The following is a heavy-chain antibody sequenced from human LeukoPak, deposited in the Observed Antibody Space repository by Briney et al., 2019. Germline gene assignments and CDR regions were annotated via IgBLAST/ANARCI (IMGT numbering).Heavy chain of an antibody. D-gene: IGHD3-16*02. CDR2: ISSSSSYI. V-gene: IGHV3-21*01. Sequence: EGSLRLSCAASGFTFSSYSMNWVRQAPGKGLEWVSSISSSSSYIYYADSVKGRFTISGDNAKNSLYLQMNSLGAEDTAVYYCARVDNYDYVWGSYRYHGNWFDPWGQGTLVTVSS. CDR3: ARVDNYDYVWGSYRYHGNWFDP. CDR1: GFTFSSYS. J-gene: IGHJ5*02.